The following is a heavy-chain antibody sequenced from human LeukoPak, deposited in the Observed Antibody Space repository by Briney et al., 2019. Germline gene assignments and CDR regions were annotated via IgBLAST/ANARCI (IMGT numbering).Heavy chain of an antibody. CDR3: ASERHSSGEAFDI. J-gene: IGHJ3*02. CDR1: GGSISSYY. D-gene: IGHD6-19*01. Sequence: PSETLSLTCTVSGGSISSYYWSWIRQPAGKGLEWIGRIYTSGSTNYNPSLKSRVTISVDKSKNQFSLKLSSVTAADTAVYHCASERHSSGEAFDIWGQGTMVTVSS. CDR2: IYTSGST. V-gene: IGHV4-4*07.